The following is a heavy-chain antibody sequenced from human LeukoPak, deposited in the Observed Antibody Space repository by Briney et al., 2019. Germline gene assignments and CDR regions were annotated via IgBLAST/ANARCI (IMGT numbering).Heavy chain of an antibody. CDR2: IYYRGNT. D-gene: IGHD5-12*01. Sequence: SETLSLTCTVSGASISTRGYYWGWIRQPPWNGLEWIGTIYYRGNTYYNPSLEGRVTMSVDTSKNQFSLNVISMTAADTAVYYCASERGYHANWGQGTLVTVSS. CDR3: ASERGYHAN. V-gene: IGHV4-39*07. J-gene: IGHJ4*02. CDR1: GASISTRGYY.